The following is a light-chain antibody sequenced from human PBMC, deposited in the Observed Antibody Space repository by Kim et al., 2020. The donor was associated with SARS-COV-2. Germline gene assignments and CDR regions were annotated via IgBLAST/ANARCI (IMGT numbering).Light chain of an antibody. CDR3: CSYAGSDTLI. CDR1: SSDVGNYDL. V-gene: IGLV2-23*02. Sequence: QSALTQPASVSGSPGQSITISCTGTSSDVGNYDLVSWYQQHPGEAPKLIICEVHKRPSGVSNRFSGSKSANTASLTISGLQAEDEAEYHCCSYAGSDTLIFGGGTKVTVL. CDR2: EVH. J-gene: IGLJ2*01.